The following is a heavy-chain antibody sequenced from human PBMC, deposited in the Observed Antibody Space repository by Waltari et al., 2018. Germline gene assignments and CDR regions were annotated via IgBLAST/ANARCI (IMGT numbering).Heavy chain of an antibody. V-gene: IGHV4-39*01. D-gene: IGHD3-3*01. CDR3: ALCTTIFGVVIENWFDP. J-gene: IGHJ5*02. CDR1: GGSVSSRSYY. CDR2: IYYSGST. Sequence: QLQLQESGPGLVKPSETLSLTCTVSGGSVSSRSYYWGWHGTPPGKGLEWIGSIYYSGSTYYNPSLKSRVTISVDTSKNQFSLKLSSVTAADTAVYYCALCTTIFGVVIENWFDPWGQGTLVTVSS.